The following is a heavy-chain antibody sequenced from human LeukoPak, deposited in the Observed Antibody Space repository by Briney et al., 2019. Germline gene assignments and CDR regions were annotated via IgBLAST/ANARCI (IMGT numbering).Heavy chain of an antibody. Sequence: SVKVSCKASGGTFSSYAISWVRQAPGQGLEWMGGIIPIFGTANYAQKFQGRVTITADKSTSTAYMELSSLRSEDTAVYYCARGMAKAAAGTSIDYWGQGTLVTVSS. CDR2: IIPIFGTA. J-gene: IGHJ4*02. CDR3: ARGMAKAAAGTSIDY. V-gene: IGHV1-69*06. D-gene: IGHD6-13*01. CDR1: GGTFSSYA.